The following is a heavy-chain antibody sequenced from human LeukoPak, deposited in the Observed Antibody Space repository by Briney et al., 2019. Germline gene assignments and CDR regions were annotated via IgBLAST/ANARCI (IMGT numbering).Heavy chain of an antibody. CDR2: ISDPHSGSQT. Sequence: GWSLRLSCAASGFTFSSYTMNWVRQALGQGLEWVSTISDPHSGSQTHYADSVKGRFTISRDDSQNTVYLQMDSLRAEDTAVYYCTTRLLHHFDCWGQGTQVTVSS. J-gene: IGHJ4*02. CDR3: TTRLLHHFDC. V-gene: IGHV3-23*01. D-gene: IGHD2-15*01. CDR1: GFTFSSYT.